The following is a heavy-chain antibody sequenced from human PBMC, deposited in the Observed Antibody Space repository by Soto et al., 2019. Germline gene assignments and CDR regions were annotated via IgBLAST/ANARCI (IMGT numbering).Heavy chain of an antibody. CDR2: ISSSGSTI. Sequence: WGSLRLSCAASGFTFISYEISCVRHSPLKGLEWVSYISSSGSTIYYADSVKGRFTISRDNAKNSLYLQMNSLRAEDTAVYYCARGRGYSYGPTIMDVWGQGTTVTVSS. CDR1: GFTFISYE. J-gene: IGHJ6*02. V-gene: IGHV3-48*03. CDR3: ARGRGYSYGPTIMDV. D-gene: IGHD5-18*01.